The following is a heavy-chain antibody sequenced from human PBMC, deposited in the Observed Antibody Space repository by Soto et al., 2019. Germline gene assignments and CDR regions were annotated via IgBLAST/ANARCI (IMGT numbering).Heavy chain of an antibody. Sequence: QVQLVESGGAVVQPGRSLRLSCEASGFTFSSYGMHWVRQAPGKGLEWVAVIWYDGSNKYYADSVKGRFTISRDNSKNTLYLQMNSLRAEDTAVYYCARDGRGGYGDAPLIYFDYWGQGTLVTVSS. CDR2: IWYDGSNK. CDR1: GFTFSSYG. CDR3: ARDGRGGYGDAPLIYFDY. D-gene: IGHD4-17*01. V-gene: IGHV3-33*08. J-gene: IGHJ4*02.